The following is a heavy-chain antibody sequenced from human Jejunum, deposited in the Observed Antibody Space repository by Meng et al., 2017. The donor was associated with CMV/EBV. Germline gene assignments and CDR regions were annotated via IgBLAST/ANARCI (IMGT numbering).Heavy chain of an antibody. CDR2: ISRSGGDT. CDR3: AKESGQYQMLSYYGLDV. V-gene: IGHV3-23*01. Sequence: TFNRYAMTWVRQAPGKGLEWVSVISRSGGDTNYADSMKGRFTISRDNSKNTLYLEMSSLRAEDTAIYYCAKESGQYQMLSYYGLDVWGQGTTVTVSS. CDR1: TFNRYA. D-gene: IGHD2-2*01. J-gene: IGHJ6*02.